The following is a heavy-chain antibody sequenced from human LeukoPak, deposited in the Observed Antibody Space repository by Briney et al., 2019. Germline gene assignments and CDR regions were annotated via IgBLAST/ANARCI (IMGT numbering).Heavy chain of an antibody. V-gene: IGHV3-30*04. CDR1: GFTFSGYA. CDR2: ISYDGSNK. D-gene: IGHD5-18*01. Sequence: GGSLRLSCAASGFTFSGYAIHWVRQAPGKGLEWVAVISYDGSNKYYADSVKGRFTISRDNSKNTLYLQMNSLRAEDTAVYYCARGGPSGYSYGYDYSYYYYMDLWGKGTTVTVSS. CDR3: ARGGPSGYSYGYDYSYYYYMDL. J-gene: IGHJ6*03.